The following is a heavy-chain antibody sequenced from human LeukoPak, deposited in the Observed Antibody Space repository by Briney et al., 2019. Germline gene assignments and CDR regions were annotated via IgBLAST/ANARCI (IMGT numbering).Heavy chain of an antibody. D-gene: IGHD3-22*01. CDR3: ARDVPAYYYDSSGYTDAFDI. CDR2: IWYDGSNK. J-gene: IGHJ3*02. CDR1: GFIFNNYR. V-gene: IGHV3-33*08. Sequence: PGGSLRLSCAASGFIFNNYRMNWVRQAPGKGLEWVAVIWYDGSNKYYADSVKGRFTISRDNSKNTLYLQMNSLRAEDTAVYYCARDVPAYYYDSSGYTDAFDIWGQGTVVTVSS.